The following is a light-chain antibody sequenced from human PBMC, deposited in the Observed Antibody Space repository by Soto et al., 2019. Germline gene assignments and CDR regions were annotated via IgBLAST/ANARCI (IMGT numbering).Light chain of an antibody. Sequence: QSVLTQPASVSGSPGQSITISCTGTSSDVGAYKYVSWYQQHPGKAPKLLIYEVSTRPSGVSSRFSGSKSGNTASLIISGLQAEDEAEYHCSSYTPSNPVIFGGGTKLTVL. V-gene: IGLV2-14*01. CDR1: SSDVGAYKY. J-gene: IGLJ2*01. CDR3: SSYTPSNPVI. CDR2: EVS.